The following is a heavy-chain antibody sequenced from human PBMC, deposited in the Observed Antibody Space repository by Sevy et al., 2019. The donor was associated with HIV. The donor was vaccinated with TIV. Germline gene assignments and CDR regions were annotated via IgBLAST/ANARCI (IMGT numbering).Heavy chain of an antibody. CDR2: IRDDGSNK. J-gene: IGHJ6*02. D-gene: IGHD2-21*01. Sequence: GGSLRLSCAASGFTFSSYGMHWVRQAPGKGLEWVAFIRDDGSNKYYADSVKGRFTISRDNSKNTLYLQMNSLRAEDTAVYYCAKQAYCCGDGYRANGMDVWGQGTTVTVSS. CDR1: GFTFSSYG. V-gene: IGHV3-30*02. CDR3: AKQAYCCGDGYRANGMDV.